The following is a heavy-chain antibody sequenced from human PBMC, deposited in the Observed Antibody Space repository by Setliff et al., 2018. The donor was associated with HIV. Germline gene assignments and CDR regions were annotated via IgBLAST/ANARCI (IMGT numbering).Heavy chain of an antibody. CDR1: GISFGNHW. V-gene: IGHV3-74*01. J-gene: IGHJ4*02. CDR2: INADGSIT. Sequence: PGGSLRLSCGASGISFGNHWMYWVRQAPGKGLVWVSRINADGSITDYAESVKGRFTISRDNAKNTHYLQMTSLRPEDTAVYYCGVSGGSSPGYWGQGTLVTVSS. D-gene: IGHD2-15*01. CDR3: GVSGGSSPGY.